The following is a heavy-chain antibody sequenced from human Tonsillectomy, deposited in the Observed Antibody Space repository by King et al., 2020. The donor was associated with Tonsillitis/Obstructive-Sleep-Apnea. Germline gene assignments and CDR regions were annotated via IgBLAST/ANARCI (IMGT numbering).Heavy chain of an antibody. J-gene: IGHJ3*02. V-gene: IGHV3-11*05. CDR2: ISRSNSYI. CDR3: ARVPGRAFDI. CDR1: GFTFSDYD. Sequence: VQLVESGGGLVKPGGSLRLSCAASGFTFSDYDMSWIRQAPGKGLEWISYISRSNSYIKDADSVKGRFTFSRDNAKNSLYLQMNSLRAEDTAVYFCARVPGRAFDIWGQGTMVTVSS.